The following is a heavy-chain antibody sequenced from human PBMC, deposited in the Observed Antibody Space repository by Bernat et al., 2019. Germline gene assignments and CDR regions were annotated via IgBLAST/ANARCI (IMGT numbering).Heavy chain of an antibody. CDR3: GATGVGIASYYYYSMDV. Sequence: QVQLVESGGGVVQPGRSLRLSCAASGFTFSSYGMHWVRQAPGKGLEWVAVIWYDGSNKYYADSVKGRFTISRDNSKNTLYLQMNSLRAEDTAVYYFGATGVGIASYYYYSMDVWGQGTTVTVSS. D-gene: IGHD2-21*01. V-gene: IGHV3-33*01. CDR2: IWYDGSNK. J-gene: IGHJ6*02. CDR1: GFTFSSYG.